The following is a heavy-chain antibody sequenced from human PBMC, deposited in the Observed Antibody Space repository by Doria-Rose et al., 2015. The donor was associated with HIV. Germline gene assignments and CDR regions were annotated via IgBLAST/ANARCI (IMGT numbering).Heavy chain of an antibody. V-gene: IGHV2-26*01. D-gene: IGHD6-13*01. Sequence: QITLKEPGPVLVKPTETLTLTCTVSGVSLSSPGMGVSWIRQPPGKALEWLANIFSDDERSYKTSLKSRLTISRGTSKSKVALTMTDMDPVDTATYYCARIKSSRWYHKYYFDFWGQGTLVIVSA. CDR3: ARIKSSRWYHKYYFDF. CDR1: GVSLSSPGMG. J-gene: IGHJ4*02. CDR2: IFSDDER.